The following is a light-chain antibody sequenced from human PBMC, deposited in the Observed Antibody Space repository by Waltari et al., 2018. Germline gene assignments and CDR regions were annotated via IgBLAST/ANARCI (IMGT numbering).Light chain of an antibody. V-gene: IGLV10-54*01. Sequence: QAGLTQPPSVSKGLRQTATLTCTGNSNNVGNQGAAWLQQHQGHPPKLLSYRNNKRPAGISEGVSASRSGNTASLTITGLQPEDEAEYYCSAWDSSLSGWVFGGGTKLTVL. CDR1: SNNVGNQG. CDR3: SAWDSSLSGWV. J-gene: IGLJ3*02. CDR2: RNN.